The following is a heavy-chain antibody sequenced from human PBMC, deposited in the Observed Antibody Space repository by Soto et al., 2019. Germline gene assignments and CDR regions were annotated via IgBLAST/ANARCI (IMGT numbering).Heavy chain of an antibody. D-gene: IGHD2-15*01. CDR2: AYHNGLT. CDR1: VHSFTTNPW. CDR3: ARDAAVPGESDRFDY. J-gene: IGHJ4*02. V-gene: IGHV4-4*02. Sequence: PSEALSLTCAVSVHSFTTNPWWSCVGQAPGKGLEWIGEAYHNGLTNYNPSLKSRVTMSVDTSKNQFSLKLTSVTAADTAIYYCARDAAVPGESDRFDYWGQGTLVTVSS.